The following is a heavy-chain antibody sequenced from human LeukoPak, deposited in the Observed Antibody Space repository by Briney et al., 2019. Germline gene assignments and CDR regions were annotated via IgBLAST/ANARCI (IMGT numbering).Heavy chain of an antibody. Sequence: GASVKVSCKASGGTFSSYAISWVRQAPGQGLEWMGGIIPIFGTANYAQKFQGRVTITADESTSTAYMELSRLRSDDTAVYYCARDLSGAMTTVTCADYWGQGTLVTVSS. CDR2: IIPIFGTA. CDR3: ARDLSGAMTTVTCADY. D-gene: IGHD4-17*01. J-gene: IGHJ4*02. CDR1: GGTFSSYA. V-gene: IGHV1-69*13.